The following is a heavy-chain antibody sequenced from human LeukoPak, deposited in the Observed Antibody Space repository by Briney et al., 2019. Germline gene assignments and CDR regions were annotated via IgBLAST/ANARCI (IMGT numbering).Heavy chain of an antibody. CDR1: GITLSNYG. D-gene: IGHD3-22*01. Sequence: GGSLRLSGAVSGITLSNYGMAWVRQAPGKGLEWGASLSASGGGTSYADSVRGRFTISRDNAKNTLYLQMNSLRAEDTAVYFCAKRGVVIRVILVGFHKEAYFFDSWGQGVLVTVSS. CDR3: AKRGVVIRVILVGFHKEAYFFDS. V-gene: IGHV3-23*01. J-gene: IGHJ4*02. CDR2: LSASGGGT.